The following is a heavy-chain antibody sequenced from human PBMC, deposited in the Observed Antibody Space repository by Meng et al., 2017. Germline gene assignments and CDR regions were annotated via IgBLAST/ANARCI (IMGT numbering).Heavy chain of an antibody. V-gene: IGHV4-61*01. Sequence: LQGPGPGLARPWGTVALTCTVSGGPVSSGSYYWSWIRQPPGKGLEWIGYIYYSGSTNYNPSLKSRVTISVDTSKNQFSLKLSSVTAADTAVYYCARAIAVAGITIDYWGQGTLVTVSS. CDR2: IYYSGST. D-gene: IGHD6-19*01. CDR3: ARAIAVAGITIDY. J-gene: IGHJ4*02. CDR1: GGPVSSGSYY.